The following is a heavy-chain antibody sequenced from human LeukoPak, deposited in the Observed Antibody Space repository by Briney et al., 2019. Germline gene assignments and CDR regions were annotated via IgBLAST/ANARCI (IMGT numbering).Heavy chain of an antibody. CDR2: INHSGST. V-gene: IGHV4-34*01. CDR3: ARVTSYYYYYYGMDV. J-gene: IGHJ6*02. Sequence: SETLSLTCAVYGGSFSGYYWSWIRQPPGKELEWIGEINHSGSTNYNPSLKSRVTISVDTSKNQFSLKLSSVTAADTAVYYCARVTSYYYYYYGMDVWGQGTTVTVSS. CDR1: GGSFSGYY.